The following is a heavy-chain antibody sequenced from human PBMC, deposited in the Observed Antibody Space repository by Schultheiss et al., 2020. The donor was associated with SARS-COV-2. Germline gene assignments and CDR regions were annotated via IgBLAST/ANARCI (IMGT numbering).Heavy chain of an antibody. CDR2: ISGSGGST. CDR1: GFTFDDYA. CDR3: ARALGYCSSTSCQFYYYYMDV. V-gene: IGHV3-23*01. D-gene: IGHD2-2*01. J-gene: IGHJ6*03. Sequence: GGSLRLSCAASGFTFDDYAMHWVRQAPGKGLEWVSAISGSGGSTYYADSVKGRFTISRDNSKNTLYLQMNSLRAEDTAVYYCARALGYCSSTSCQFYYYYMDVWGKGTTVTVSS.